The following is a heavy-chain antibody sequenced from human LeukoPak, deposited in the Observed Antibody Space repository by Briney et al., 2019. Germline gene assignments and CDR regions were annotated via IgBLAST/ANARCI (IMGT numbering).Heavy chain of an antibody. V-gene: IGHV3-11*04. Sequence: GGSLRLSCAASGFTFSDYYMSWIRQAPGKGLEWVSYISSSSSTIYYADSVKGRFTISRDNAKNSLYLQMNSLRAEDTAVYYCARSYGDYVDEFDYWGQGTLVTVSS. D-gene: IGHD4-17*01. CDR1: GFTFSDYY. J-gene: IGHJ4*02. CDR2: ISSSSSTI. CDR3: ARSYGDYVDEFDY.